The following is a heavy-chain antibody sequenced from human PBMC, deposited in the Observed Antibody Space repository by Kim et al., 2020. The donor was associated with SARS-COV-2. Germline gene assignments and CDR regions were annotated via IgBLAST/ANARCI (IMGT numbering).Heavy chain of an antibody. CDR3: ASTPRTVLLWFGESLDY. CDR1: GFTFSSYA. J-gene: IGHJ4*02. CDR2: ISYDGSNK. D-gene: IGHD3-10*01. Sequence: GGSLRLSCAASGFTFSSYAMHWVRQAPGKGLEWVAVISYDGSNKYYADSVKGRFTISRDNSKNTLYLQMNSLRAEDTAVYYCASTPRTVLLWFGESLDYWGQGTLVTVSS. V-gene: IGHV3-30-3*01.